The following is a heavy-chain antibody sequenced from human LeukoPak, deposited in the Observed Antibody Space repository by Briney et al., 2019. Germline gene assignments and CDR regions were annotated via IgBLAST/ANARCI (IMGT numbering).Heavy chain of an antibody. CDR1: GFTFSSYA. Sequence: PGGSLRLSCAASGFTFSSYAMHWVRQAPGKGLEWVAVISYDGSNKYYADSVKGRFTITRDNSKNTLYLQMNSLRAEDTAVYYCARPPDDYGDCWGQGTLVTVSS. CDR3: ARPPDDYGDC. CDR2: ISYDGSNK. J-gene: IGHJ4*02. V-gene: IGHV3-30-3*01.